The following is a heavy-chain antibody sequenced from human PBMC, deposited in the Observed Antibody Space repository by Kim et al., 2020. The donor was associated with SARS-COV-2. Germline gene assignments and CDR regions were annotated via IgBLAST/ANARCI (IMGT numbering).Heavy chain of an antibody. CDR2: ISYDGSNK. CDR1: GFTFSSYG. V-gene: IGHV3-33*05. D-gene: IGHD3-10*01. CDR3: ASTDYYGSGSYRPVDV. Sequence: GGSLRLSSAASGFTFSSYGMHWVRQAPGKGLEWVAVISYDGSNKYYADSVKGRFTISRDNSKNTLYLQMNSLRAEDTAVYYCASTDYYGSGSYRPVDVWGQGTTVTVSS. J-gene: IGHJ6*02.